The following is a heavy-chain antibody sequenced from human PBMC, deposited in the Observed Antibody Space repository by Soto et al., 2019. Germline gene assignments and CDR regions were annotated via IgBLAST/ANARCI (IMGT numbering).Heavy chain of an antibody. V-gene: IGHV3-30*18. CDR1: GFTFSIYA. CDR2: ISYDGTKT. Sequence: QVQLVESGGGVVQPGRSLRVSCAASGFTFSIYAMHWVRQAPGTGLEWVAVISYDGTKTYYADSVMGRFTSSRDNSKNTVYLQMNTLRDEDTAVYYCAKDRGPRRQWFIEPFDYWGQGTLVTVSP. D-gene: IGHD3-22*01. J-gene: IGHJ4*02. CDR3: AKDRGPRRQWFIEPFDY.